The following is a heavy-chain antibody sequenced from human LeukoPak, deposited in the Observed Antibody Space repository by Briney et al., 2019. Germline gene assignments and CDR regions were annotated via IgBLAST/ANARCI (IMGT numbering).Heavy chain of an antibody. D-gene: IGHD3-3*01. V-gene: IGHV4-59*01. J-gene: IGHJ3*02. Sequence: SETLSLTCTVSGGSISSYYWSWIRQPPGKGLEWIGYIYYSGITNYNPSLKSRVTISVDTSKNQFSLKLSSVTAADTAVYYCARETVTYDFWSGPLTHDAFDIWGQGTMVTVSS. CDR1: GGSISSYY. CDR3: ARETVTYDFWSGPLTHDAFDI. CDR2: IYYSGIT.